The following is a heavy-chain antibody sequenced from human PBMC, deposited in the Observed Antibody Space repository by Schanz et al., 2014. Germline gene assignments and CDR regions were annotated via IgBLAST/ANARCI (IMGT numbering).Heavy chain of an antibody. J-gene: IGHJ4*02. CDR1: EYSFTSYS. V-gene: IGHV1-3*04. CDR2: INTGSGDT. CDR3: ARGIGGYGANNYFDY. Sequence: QAHLVQSGAEVKRPGASVKVSCKASEYSFTSYSMHWVRQAPGQRLEWMGWINTGSGDTKYSQNFQGRVTITRDTSASTAYMELSSLRSEDTAVYSCARGIGGYGANNYFDYWGRGTLVTVSS. D-gene: IGHD5-12*01.